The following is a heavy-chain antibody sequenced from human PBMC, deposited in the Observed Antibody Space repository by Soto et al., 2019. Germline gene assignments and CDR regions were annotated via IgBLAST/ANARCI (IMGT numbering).Heavy chain of an antibody. CDR3: ARGRGYGSGSYYYYGMDV. D-gene: IGHD3-10*01. V-gene: IGHV4-34*01. J-gene: IGHJ6*02. CDR1: GGSFSGYY. Sequence: SETLSLTCAVYGGSFSGYYWSWIRQPPGKGLEWIGEINHSGSTNYNPSLKSRVTISVDTSKNQFSLKLSSVTAADTAVYYCARGRGYGSGSYYYYGMDVWGQGTTVTVSS. CDR2: INHSGST.